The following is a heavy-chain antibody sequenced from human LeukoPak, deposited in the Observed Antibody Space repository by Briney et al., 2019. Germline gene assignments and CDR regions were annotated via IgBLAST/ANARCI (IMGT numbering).Heavy chain of an antibody. V-gene: IGHV4-59*01. J-gene: IGHJ4*02. D-gene: IGHD3-22*01. CDR2: IYYSGST. CDR1: GGSISSYY. Sequence: SETLSLTCTVSGGSISSYYWSWIRQPPGKGLEWIGYIYYSGSTNYNPSTNYNPSLKSRVTISVDTSKNQFSLKLSSVTAADTAVYYCARASGGYYYDCWGQGTLVTVSS. CDR3: ARASGGYYYDC.